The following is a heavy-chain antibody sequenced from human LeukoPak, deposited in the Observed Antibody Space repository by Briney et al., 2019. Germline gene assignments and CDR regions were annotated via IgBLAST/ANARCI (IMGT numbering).Heavy chain of an antibody. V-gene: IGHV4-31*03. Sequence: SETLSLTCTVSGGSISSGGYYWSWIRQHPGKGLEWIGYIYYSGSTYYNPSLKSRVTISVDTSKNQFSLKLSSVTAADTAVYYCARGRCRIPFDYWGQGTLVTVSS. D-gene: IGHD5-24*01. CDR3: ARGRCRIPFDY. CDR2: IYYSGST. CDR1: GGSISSGGYY. J-gene: IGHJ4*02.